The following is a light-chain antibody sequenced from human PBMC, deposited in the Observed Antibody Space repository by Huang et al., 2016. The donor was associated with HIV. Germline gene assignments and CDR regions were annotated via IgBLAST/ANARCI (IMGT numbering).Light chain of an antibody. Sequence: EIIMTQSPATLSLSPGEGASLPCRANQSVATNLAWYLHRPGQSPRILIFGASTRASGLPGRFSGSGSGTQFTLTVSGLQSEDFAVYYCQQYHNWPYTFGQGTKLEI. V-gene: IGKV3-15*01. CDR3: QQYHNWPYT. CDR2: GAS. J-gene: IGKJ2*01. CDR1: QSVATN.